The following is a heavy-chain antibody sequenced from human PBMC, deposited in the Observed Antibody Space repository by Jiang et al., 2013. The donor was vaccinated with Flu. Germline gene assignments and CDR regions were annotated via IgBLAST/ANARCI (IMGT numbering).Heavy chain of an antibody. CDR3: ARVQSQPVLLWFGESIPEYAFDI. J-gene: IGHJ3*02. Sequence: QSGSELKKPGASVKVSCKASGYTFTSYAMNWVRQAPGQGLEWMGWINTNTGNPTYAQGFTGRFVFSLDTSVSTAYLQISSLKAEDTAVYYCARVQSQPVLLWFGESIPEYAFDIWGQGTMVTVSS. V-gene: IGHV7-4-1*02. CDR2: INTNTGNP. CDR1: GYTFTSYA. D-gene: IGHD3-10*01.